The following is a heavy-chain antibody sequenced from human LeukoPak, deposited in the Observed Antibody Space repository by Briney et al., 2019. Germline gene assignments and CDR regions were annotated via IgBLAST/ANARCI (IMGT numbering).Heavy chain of an antibody. CDR2: IRFDGSEK. V-gene: IGHV3-30*02. CDR3: ARKWEHARYWYFDL. D-gene: IGHD1-26*01. CDR1: GFSFRSYG. J-gene: IGHJ2*01. Sequence: GGSLTLSWVASGFSFRSYGMHWVRRAPRKGLEWMTFIRFDGSEKYYADSVKGRCTISRDYSKNTLYLQMGSLRAEDMAVYYCARKWEHARYWYFDLWGRGTLVTVSS.